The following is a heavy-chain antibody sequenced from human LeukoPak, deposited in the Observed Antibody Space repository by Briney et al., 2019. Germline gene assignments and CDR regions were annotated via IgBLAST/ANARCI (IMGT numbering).Heavy chain of an antibody. Sequence: SETLSLTCTVSGGSIRSYYWSWIRQPPGKGLEWIAYIYYSGSTNYNPSLKSRVTISVDTSKNQFSLKLSSVTAADTAVYYCARDVSSSWYDYYYYYMDVWGKGTTVTVSS. CDR1: GGSIRSYY. J-gene: IGHJ6*03. CDR2: IYYSGST. D-gene: IGHD6-13*01. CDR3: ARDVSSSWYDYYYYYMDV. V-gene: IGHV4-59*12.